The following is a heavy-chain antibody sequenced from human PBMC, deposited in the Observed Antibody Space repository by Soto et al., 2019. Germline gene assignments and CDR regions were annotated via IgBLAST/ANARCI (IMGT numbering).Heavy chain of an antibody. Sequence: ASVKVSCKASGYTLTGYYMHWVRQAPGQGLEWMGWINPNSGGTNYAQKFQGWVTMTRDTSISTAYMELSRLRSDDTAVYYCARGGLRLELRDYYYGMDVWGQGTTVTVSS. J-gene: IGHJ6*02. CDR3: ARGGLRLELRDYYYGMDV. D-gene: IGHD1-7*01. CDR2: INPNSGGT. CDR1: GYTLTGYY. V-gene: IGHV1-2*04.